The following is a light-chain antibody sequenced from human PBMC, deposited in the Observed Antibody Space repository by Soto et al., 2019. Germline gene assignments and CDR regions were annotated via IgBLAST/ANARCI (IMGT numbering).Light chain of an antibody. CDR1: SSNIGSNT. CDR3: AAWDDRLNSYV. Sequence: QSWLTQPPSASGSPGRSVTISCSGSSSNIGSNTVSWYQQRPGTAPKLLFYSNNQRPSGVPGRFYGSRSGTSASLAISGLQSEDEADYYCAAWDDRLNSYVIGTGSKVIVL. J-gene: IGLJ1*01. CDR2: SNN. V-gene: IGLV1-44*01.